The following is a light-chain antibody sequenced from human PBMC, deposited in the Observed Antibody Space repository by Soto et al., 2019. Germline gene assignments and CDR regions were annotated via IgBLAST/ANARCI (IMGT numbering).Light chain of an antibody. V-gene: IGKV3-20*01. CDR2: GAS. CDR1: QSVSSSY. Sequence: EIVLTQSPGTLSLSPGERATLSCRASQSVSSSYLAWYQQKPGQAPRLLIYGASSRATGIPDRFSGSGSGTAFTLTISRLETEDFAVYYCQQYGSSLFTFGPGTNVDIK. J-gene: IGKJ3*01. CDR3: QQYGSSLFT.